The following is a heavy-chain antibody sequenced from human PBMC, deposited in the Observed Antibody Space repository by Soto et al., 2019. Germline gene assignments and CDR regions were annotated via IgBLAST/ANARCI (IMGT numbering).Heavy chain of an antibody. CDR2: ISWNSGSI. CDR1: GFTFDDYA. Sequence: LRLSCAASGFTFDDYAMHWVRQAPGKGLEWVSGISWNSGSIGYADSVKGRFTISRDNAKNSLYLQMNSLRAEDTALYYCAKDISSGWYGDFQHWGQGTPVTVP. J-gene: IGHJ1*01. D-gene: IGHD6-19*01. CDR3: AKDISSGWYGDFQH. V-gene: IGHV3-9*01.